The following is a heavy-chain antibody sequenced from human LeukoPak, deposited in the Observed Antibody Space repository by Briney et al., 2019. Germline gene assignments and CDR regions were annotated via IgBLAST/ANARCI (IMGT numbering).Heavy chain of an antibody. CDR1: GFTLSRNG. V-gene: IGHV3-33*01. CDR2: IWYDGSKK. J-gene: IGHJ4*02. D-gene: IGHD6-19*01. CDR3: ARDHSGWYVDY. Sequence: GGSLRLSCAASGFTLSRNGMHWVRQAPGKGLEWVGDIWYDGSKKYYADSVKGRFTISRDISKNTVYLQMDSLRVEDTAVYYCARDHSGWYVDYWGQGTLVTVSS.